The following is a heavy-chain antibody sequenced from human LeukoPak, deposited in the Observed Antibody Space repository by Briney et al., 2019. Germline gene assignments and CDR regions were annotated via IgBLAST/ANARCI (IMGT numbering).Heavy chain of an antibody. Sequence: GGSLRLSCAASGFTFSNYGMSWLRQAPGKGLEWVSAITGSGDDAYYADSVHGRFTMSRDNSKSTLYLQMSSLRVEDTAVYYCAKESRGSSPEFWGQGTLVTVSS. D-gene: IGHD1-26*01. CDR2: ITGSGDDA. J-gene: IGHJ1*01. CDR1: GFTFSNYG. CDR3: AKESRGSSPEF. V-gene: IGHV3-23*01.